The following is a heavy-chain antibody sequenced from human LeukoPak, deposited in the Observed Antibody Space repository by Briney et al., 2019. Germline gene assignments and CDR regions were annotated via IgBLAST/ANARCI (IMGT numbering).Heavy chain of an antibody. Sequence: GGSLRLSCAASGFTVRSNYMSWVRQAPGKGLEWVSGISWNSGSIGYADSVKGRFTISRDNAKNSLYLQMNSLRAEDTALYYCAKGQGSSGWTRIDYWGQGTLVTVSS. CDR1: GFTVRSNY. D-gene: IGHD6-19*01. J-gene: IGHJ4*02. CDR2: ISWNSGSI. CDR3: AKGQGSSGWTRIDY. V-gene: IGHV3-9*01.